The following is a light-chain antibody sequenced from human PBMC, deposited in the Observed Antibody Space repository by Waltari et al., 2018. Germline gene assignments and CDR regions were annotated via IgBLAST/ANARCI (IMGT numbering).Light chain of an antibody. J-gene: IGLJ2*01. V-gene: IGLV3-1*01. CDR1: QLPTRY. CDR2: EDK. Sequence: SYELTQPPSVSVSPGQTASITCSGDQLPTRYVCWYQHKSGQAPVLVMYEDKKRPSRIPERFSGSNSGNTATLTISGTQPIDEAEYYCQAWDDRTVVFGGGTKLTVL. CDR3: QAWDDRTVV.